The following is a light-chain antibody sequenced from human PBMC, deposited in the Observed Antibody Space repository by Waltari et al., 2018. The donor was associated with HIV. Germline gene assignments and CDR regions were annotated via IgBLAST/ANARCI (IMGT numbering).Light chain of an antibody. CDR2: DAS. J-gene: IGKJ4*01. V-gene: IGKV3-11*01. CDR3: QQRSKWLT. CDR1: QSVSRH. Sequence: EVVLTQSPVTLSLSPGERATLSCRASQSVSRHLAWYQQKPGQAPRLLIYDASNRATGIPARFSGSGFGTEFTLTISSLEPEDFAIYYCQQRSKWLTFGGGTKLEIK.